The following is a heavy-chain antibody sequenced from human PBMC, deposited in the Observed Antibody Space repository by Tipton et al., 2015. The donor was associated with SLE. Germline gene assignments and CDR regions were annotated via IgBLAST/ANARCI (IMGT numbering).Heavy chain of an antibody. CDR1: GGSISSYY. Sequence: TLSLTCTVSGGSISSYYWSWIRQPPGKGLEWIGYIQYSGSTKYNPSLKSRVTTSVDTSKNRISLRLTSVTAADTALYYCARGSGSGHQVTFDIWGQGTMVTVSS. J-gene: IGHJ3*02. D-gene: IGHD2-15*01. CDR3: ARGSGSGHQVTFDI. V-gene: IGHV4-59*01. CDR2: IQYSGST.